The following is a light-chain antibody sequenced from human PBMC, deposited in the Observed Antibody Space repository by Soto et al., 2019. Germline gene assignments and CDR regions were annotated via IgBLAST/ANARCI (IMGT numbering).Light chain of an antibody. J-gene: IGKJ2*01. Sequence: DIVMTQSPNSLVVSLGERATINCKSSQAVFDKSNNRDHLAWYQQTTGQAPRLLIYWASTRESGVANRFSGSGSGTHFTLTISSLQAEDVAVYYCQQYYATPLTFGQGTKLEI. CDR1: QAVFDKSNNRDH. CDR2: WAS. V-gene: IGKV4-1*01. CDR3: QQYYATPLT.